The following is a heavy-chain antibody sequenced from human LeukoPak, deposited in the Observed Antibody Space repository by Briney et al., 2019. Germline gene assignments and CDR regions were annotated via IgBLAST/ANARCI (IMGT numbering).Heavy chain of an antibody. V-gene: IGHV3-7*04. CDR3: ARDGIDY. CDR1: EFTFSNYA. CDR2: INQDGSEK. D-gene: IGHD1-26*01. Sequence: GGSLRLSCAASEFTFSNYAMSWVRQAPGKGLEWVANINQDGSEKYYVDSVKGRFTISRDNAKNSVNLQMNSLRAEDTALYYCARDGIDYWGQGTLVTVSS. J-gene: IGHJ4*02.